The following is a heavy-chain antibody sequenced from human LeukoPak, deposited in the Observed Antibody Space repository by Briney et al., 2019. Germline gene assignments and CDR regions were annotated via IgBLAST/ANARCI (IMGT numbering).Heavy chain of an antibody. V-gene: IGHV3-21*01. D-gene: IGHD6-13*01. J-gene: IGHJ4*02. Sequence: PGGSLRLSCAASGFTFSSYWMSWVRQAPGKGLEWVSSISSSSSTMHYADSVKGRLTISRDNAKNSLYLQINSLRAEDTAVYYCVRGDSRDYWGQGTLVTVSS. CDR2: ISSSSSTM. CDR3: VRGDSRDY. CDR1: GFTFSSYW.